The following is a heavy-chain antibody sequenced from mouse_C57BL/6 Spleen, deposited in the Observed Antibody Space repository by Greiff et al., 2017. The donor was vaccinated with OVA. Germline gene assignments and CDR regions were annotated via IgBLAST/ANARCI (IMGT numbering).Heavy chain of an antibody. Sequence: EVQRVESGPGLVKPSQSLSLTCSVTGYSITSGYYWNWIRQFPGNRLEWMGYISYDGSNNYNPSLKNRISITRDTSKNQFFLKLNSVTTEDTATYYCAREDHAMDYWGQGTSVTVSS. CDR3: AREDHAMDY. V-gene: IGHV3-6*01. CDR2: ISYDGSN. CDR1: GYSITSGYY. J-gene: IGHJ4*01.